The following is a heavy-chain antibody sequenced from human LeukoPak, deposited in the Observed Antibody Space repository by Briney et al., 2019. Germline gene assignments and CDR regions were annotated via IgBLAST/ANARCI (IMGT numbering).Heavy chain of an antibody. V-gene: IGHV3-11*01. D-gene: IGHD2-2*01. CDR2: ISSSGSTI. CDR1: GFTFSDYY. Sequence: GGSLRLSCAASGFTFSDYYMSWIRQAPGKGLEWVSYISSSGSTIYYADSVKGRFTISRDNAKNSLYLQMNSLRAEDTAVYYCARGRYCSSTSCHFYYYYYGTDVWGQGTTVTVSS. J-gene: IGHJ6*02. CDR3: ARGRYCSSTSCHFYYYYYGTDV.